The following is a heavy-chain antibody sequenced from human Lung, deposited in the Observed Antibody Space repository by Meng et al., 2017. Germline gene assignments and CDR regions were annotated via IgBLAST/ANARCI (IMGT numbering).Heavy chain of an antibody. D-gene: IGHD2-15*01. CDR3: ASYCRGTSCATY. V-gene: IGHV1-2*06. J-gene: IGHJ4*02. CDR2: VNPNNGGT. CDR1: GYTFTGSY. Sequence: QVQLVQSGAEVKKLGASVKVSCKASGYTFTGSYMHWVRQAPGQGLEWMGRVNPNNGGTNYAQKFQGRVTMTRDTSISTAYLELSRLTSDDTAVYYCASYCRGTSCATYWGQGSLVTVSS.